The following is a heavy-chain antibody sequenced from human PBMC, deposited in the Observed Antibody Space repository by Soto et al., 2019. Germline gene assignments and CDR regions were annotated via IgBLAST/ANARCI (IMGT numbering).Heavy chain of an antibody. CDR3: VRVPTTVTTPGMDV. Sequence: EVQLVESGGGLVQPGGSLRLSCAASGFTFSSYWMHWVRQAPGEGLMWVSRINPDGSTTSYADSVKGRFTISRDNAKNTLYLQMNSLRVEDTAVYYCVRVPTTVTTPGMDVWGQGTTVTVSS. CDR2: INPDGSTT. V-gene: IGHV3-74*01. J-gene: IGHJ6*02. D-gene: IGHD4-4*01. CDR1: GFTFSSYW.